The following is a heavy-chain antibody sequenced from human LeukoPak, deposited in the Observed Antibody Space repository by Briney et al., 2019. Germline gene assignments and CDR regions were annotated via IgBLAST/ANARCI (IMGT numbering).Heavy chain of an antibody. CDR2: IIPILGIA. V-gene: IGHV1-69*04. CDR1: GGTFSSYA. J-gene: IGHJ5*02. Sequence: ASVKVSCKASGGTFSSYAISWVRQAPGQGLEWMGRIIPILGIANYAQKFQGRVTITADKSTSTAYMELSSLRSEDTAVYYCARERWQQLSSWFDPWGQGTLVTVPS. D-gene: IGHD6-13*01. CDR3: ARERWQQLSSWFDP.